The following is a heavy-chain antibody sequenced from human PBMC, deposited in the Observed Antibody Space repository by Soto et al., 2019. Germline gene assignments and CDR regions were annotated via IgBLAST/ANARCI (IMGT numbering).Heavy chain of an antibody. D-gene: IGHD1-26*01. CDR2: IRYDGSNI. V-gene: IGHV3-33*01. CDR3: VRDGVGATAFFGYFDY. Sequence: QVQLVESGGGVVQPGRSRRLSCAASGFTFSGYGMHWVRQAPGQGLEWVAVIRYDGSNIYYADSVKGRFTISRDNSKNTLYLEMNNLGAEDTAVYYWVRDGVGATAFFGYFDYWGQGTLVPVSS. J-gene: IGHJ4*02. CDR1: GFTFSGYG.